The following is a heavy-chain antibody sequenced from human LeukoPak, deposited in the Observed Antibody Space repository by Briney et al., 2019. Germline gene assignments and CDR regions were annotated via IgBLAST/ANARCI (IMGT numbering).Heavy chain of an antibody. CDR2: IIPIFGTA. V-gene: IGHV1-69*13. J-gene: IGHJ3*02. D-gene: IGHD3-10*01. CDR1: GGTFSSYA. Sequence: SVKVSCKASGGTFSSYAISWVRQAPGQGLEWMGGIIPIFGTANYAQKFQGRVTITADESTSTAYMELSSLRSEDTAVYYCARRISGRYYGSGSYSVSAFDIWGQGTMVTVSS. CDR3: ARRISGRYYGSGSYSVSAFDI.